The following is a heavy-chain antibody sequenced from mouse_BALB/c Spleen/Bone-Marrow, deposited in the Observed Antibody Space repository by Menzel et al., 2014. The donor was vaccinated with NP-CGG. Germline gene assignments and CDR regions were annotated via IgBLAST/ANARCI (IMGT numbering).Heavy chain of an antibody. D-gene: IGHD1-1*01. CDR1: GFSLTSYG. Sequence: VKLMESGPGLVAPSQSLSITCTVPGFSLTSYGVHWVRQPPGKVLEWLGVIWAGGSTNYNSALMSRLSISKDNSKSQVFSKMNSLQTDDTAMYYCARGSYYEGAMDYWGQGTSVTVSS. V-gene: IGHV2-9*02. CDR2: IWAGGST. CDR3: ARGSYYEGAMDY. J-gene: IGHJ4*01.